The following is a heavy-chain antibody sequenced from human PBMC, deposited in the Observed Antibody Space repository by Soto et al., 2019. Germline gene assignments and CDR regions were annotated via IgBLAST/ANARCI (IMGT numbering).Heavy chain of an antibody. V-gene: IGHV3-30*18. CDR2: ISYDGSNK. J-gene: IGHJ4*02. CDR3: AKPPKSGNDYGDYRTDY. CDR1: GFTFSSYG. Sequence: GGSLRLSCAASGFTFSSYGMHWVRQAPGKGLEWVAVISYDGSNKYYADSVKGRFTISRDNSKNTLYLQMNSLRAEDTAVYYCAKPPKSGNDYGDYRTDYWGQGTLVTVSS. D-gene: IGHD4-17*01.